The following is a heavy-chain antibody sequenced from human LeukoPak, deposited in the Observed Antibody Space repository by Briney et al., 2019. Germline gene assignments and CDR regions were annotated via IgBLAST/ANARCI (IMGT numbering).Heavy chain of an antibody. CDR2: ISGSGGST. CDR1: GFTFSSYA. CDR3: AKGLGYCSSTSCYAFDY. D-gene: IGHD2-2*01. Sequence: GGSLRLSCAASGFTFSSYAMSWVRQAPGKGLEWVLAISGSGGSTYYADSVKGRFTISRDNSKNTLYLQMNSLRAEDTAVYYCAKGLGYCSSTSCYAFDYWGQGTLVTVSS. V-gene: IGHV3-23*01. J-gene: IGHJ4*02.